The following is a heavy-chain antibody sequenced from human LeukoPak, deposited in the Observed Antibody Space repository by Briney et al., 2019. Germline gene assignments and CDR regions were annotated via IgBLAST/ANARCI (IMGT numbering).Heavy chain of an antibody. D-gene: IGHD3-22*01. CDR2: INGGGSST. V-gene: IGHV3-74*01. CDR1: GFTFSRDW. J-gene: IGHJ4*02. CDR3: SSAYYDPTGY. Sequence: GGSLRLSCAASGFTFSRDWMHWVRQAPGKGLVWVSRINGGGSSTSYADSVKGRFTISRDNAKNTLYLQMNSLRAEDTAVYYCSSAYYDPTGYWGQGTLVTVSS.